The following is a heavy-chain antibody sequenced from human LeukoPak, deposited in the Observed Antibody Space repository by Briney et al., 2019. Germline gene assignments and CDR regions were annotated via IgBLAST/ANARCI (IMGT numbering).Heavy chain of an antibody. V-gene: IGHV3-30*02. Sequence: GGSLRLSCAASGFTFSSYGIHWVRQAPGKGLEWVAFIRYDGSNKYYADSVKGRFTISRDNSKNTLYLQMNSLRAEDTAVYYCAKVPRYDFWNGLDYWGQGTLVTVSS. D-gene: IGHD3-3*01. CDR2: IRYDGSNK. CDR3: AKVPRYDFWNGLDY. CDR1: GFTFSSYG. J-gene: IGHJ4*02.